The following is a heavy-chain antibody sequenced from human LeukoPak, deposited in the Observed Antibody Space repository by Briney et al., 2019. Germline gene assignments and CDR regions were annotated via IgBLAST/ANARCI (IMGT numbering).Heavy chain of an antibody. CDR3: AKGRWIQGDYNAFDI. V-gene: IGHV3-21*04. Sequence: GGSLRLSCAASGFTFSSYSMNWVRQAPGKGLEWVSSISSSSSYIYYADSVKGRFTISRDNSKNTLYLQMNSLRAEDTAVYYCAKGRWIQGDYNAFDIWGQGTMVTVSS. D-gene: IGHD4-17*01. CDR1: GFTFSSYS. CDR2: ISSSSSYI. J-gene: IGHJ3*02.